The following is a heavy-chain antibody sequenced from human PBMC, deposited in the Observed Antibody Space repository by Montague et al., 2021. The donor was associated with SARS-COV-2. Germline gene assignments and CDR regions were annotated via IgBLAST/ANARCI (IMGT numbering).Heavy chain of an antibody. CDR3: ARGADYDFWSGFLRYKWFGP. V-gene: IGHV4-34*01. CDR2: ITHSGST. D-gene: IGHD3-3*01. J-gene: IGHJ5*02. Sequence: SETLSLTCAVYTDSFSGYYWSWIRQSPGKGLEWIGEITHSGSTNHNPSLQSRVTISVDKSTKQVSLKLRSLTAADTAVYYCARGADYDFWSGFLRYKWFGPWGQGTPVIVSS. CDR1: TDSFSGYY.